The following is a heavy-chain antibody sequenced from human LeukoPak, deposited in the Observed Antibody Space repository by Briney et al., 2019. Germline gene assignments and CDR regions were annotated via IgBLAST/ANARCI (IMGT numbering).Heavy chain of an antibody. V-gene: IGHV3-30-3*01. CDR2: ISYDGNSR. D-gene: IGHD3-10*01. J-gene: IGHJ4*02. CDR3: ARDRYYGSGRYNYFDY. Sequence: PGRSLRLSCAASGCTFSRYTLHWVRQAPGKGLESVAVISYDGNSRDYADSVKGRFTISGDNSRDTLFLQMNSLRAEDTAVYYCARDRYYGSGRYNYFDYWGQGTLVTVSS. CDR1: GCTFSRYT.